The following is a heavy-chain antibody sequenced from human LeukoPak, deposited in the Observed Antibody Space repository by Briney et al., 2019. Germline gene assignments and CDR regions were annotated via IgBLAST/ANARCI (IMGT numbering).Heavy chain of an antibody. CDR3: ARDLGWSGYSDHFDY. D-gene: IGHD3-3*01. Sequence: SETLSLTCTVSGGSITSGSYYWSWIRQPAGKGLEWIERIYTSVSTNYNPSLKSRVTISVDTSKNQFSLKLSSVTDADTAVYYCARDLGWSGYSDHFDYWGQGTLVTVTS. V-gene: IGHV4-61*02. CDR1: GGSITSGSYY. CDR2: IYTSVST. J-gene: IGHJ4*02.